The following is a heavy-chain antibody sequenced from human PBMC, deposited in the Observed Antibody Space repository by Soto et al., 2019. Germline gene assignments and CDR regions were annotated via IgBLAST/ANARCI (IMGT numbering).Heavy chain of an antibody. CDR1: GGSISSYY. Sequence: SETLSLTCTVSGGSISSYYWSWIRQPPGKGLEWIGYIYYSGSTNYNPSLKSRVTISVDTSKNQFSLKLSSVTAADTAVYYCARWGITMVRDYCMDVWGQVTTLTVSS. CDR3: ARWGITMVRDYCMDV. CDR2: IYYSGST. V-gene: IGHV4-59*01. J-gene: IGHJ6*02. D-gene: IGHD3-10*01.